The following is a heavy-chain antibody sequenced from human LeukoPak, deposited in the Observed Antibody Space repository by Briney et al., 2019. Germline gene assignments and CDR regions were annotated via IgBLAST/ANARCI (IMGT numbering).Heavy chain of an antibody. CDR3: ARDSSGFDFWSGYYTWPKGDAFDI. V-gene: IGHV3-48*01. J-gene: IGHJ3*02. CDR1: GFPFSSYS. D-gene: IGHD3-3*01. CDR2: ISSSSSTI. Sequence: GGSLRLSCAASGFPFSSYSMNWVRQAPGKGLEWVSYISSSSSTIYYADSVKGRFTFSRDNAKNSLYQKMNSLRAEDTAVYYCARDSSGFDFWSGYYTWPKGDAFDIWGQGTMVTVSS.